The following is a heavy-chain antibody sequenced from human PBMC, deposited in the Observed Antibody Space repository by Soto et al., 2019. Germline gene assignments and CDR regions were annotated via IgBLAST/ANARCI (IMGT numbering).Heavy chain of an antibody. V-gene: IGHV4-39*01. J-gene: IGHJ3*02. D-gene: IGHD2-8*01. CDR3: ARRLVYAILKRDDAFDI. Sequence: SETLSLTCTVSGGSLSRSSYYWGWIRQPPGKGLEWIGSIYYSGSTYYNPSLKSRVTISVDTSKNQFSLKLSSVTAADTAVYYCARRLVYAILKRDDAFDIWGQRTMVTVSS. CDR1: GGSLSRSSYY. CDR2: IYYSGST.